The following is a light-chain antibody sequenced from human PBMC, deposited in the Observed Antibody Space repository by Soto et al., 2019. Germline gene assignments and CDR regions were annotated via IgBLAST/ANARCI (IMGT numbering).Light chain of an antibody. Sequence: QSALAQPPSASGSPGQSVTISCTGSGSDIGAYKFVSWYQQHPGKAPKLMIFGVTERPSGVPDRFSGSKSGNTASLTVSGLQADDEATYYCYSYAGRNIWVFGGGTKVTVL. V-gene: IGLV2-8*01. CDR1: GSDIGAYKF. CDR2: GVT. CDR3: YSYAGRNIWV. J-gene: IGLJ3*02.